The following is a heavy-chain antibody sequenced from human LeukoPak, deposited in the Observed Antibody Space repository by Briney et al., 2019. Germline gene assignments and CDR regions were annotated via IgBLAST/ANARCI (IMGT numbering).Heavy chain of an antibody. J-gene: IGHJ4*02. Sequence: GGSLRLSCAASGSTFRSHTMNWVRQAPGKGLEWISYISNTGSVTYYADSVKGRFTISRDNAKNSLYLQMNSLRAEDTAVYYCARNLPAADYWGQGTLVTVSS. V-gene: IGHV3-48*04. CDR2: ISNTGSVT. CDR1: GSTFRSHT. CDR3: ARNLPAADY. D-gene: IGHD2-2*01.